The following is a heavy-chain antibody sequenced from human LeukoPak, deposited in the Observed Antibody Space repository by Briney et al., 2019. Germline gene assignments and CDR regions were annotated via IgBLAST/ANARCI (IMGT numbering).Heavy chain of an antibody. J-gene: IGHJ2*01. CDR3: ARAAYSSTWYSRYFDL. Sequence: GGSLRLSCAASGFTFSSYAMSWVRQAPGKGLEWVSTFSGSGGSTHYADSVKGRFTISRDNSKNTLYLQMNSLRAGDTAVYYCARAAYSSTWYSRYFDLWGRGTLVTVSS. V-gene: IGHV3-23*01. CDR1: GFTFSSYA. D-gene: IGHD6-13*01. CDR2: FSGSGGST.